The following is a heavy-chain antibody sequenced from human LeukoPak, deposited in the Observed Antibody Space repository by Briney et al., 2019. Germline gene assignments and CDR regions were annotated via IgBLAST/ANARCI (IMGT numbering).Heavy chain of an antibody. J-gene: IGHJ5*02. CDR1: GGSINNFY. CDR3: ARESISTAANWFDT. CDR2: IYASGST. D-gene: IGHD2-2*01. Sequence: SETLSLTCSVSGGSINNFYWNWIRQPAGKGLEWIGRIYASGSTDYKSSLKSRVSMSIDTSKKKFSLKLTSVTAADTALYFRARESISTAANWFDTWGQGTLVTVAP. V-gene: IGHV4-4*07.